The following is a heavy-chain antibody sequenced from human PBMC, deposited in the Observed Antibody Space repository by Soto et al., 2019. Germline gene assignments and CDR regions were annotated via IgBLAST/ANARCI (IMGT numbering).Heavy chain of an antibody. Sequence: GGSLRLSCAASGFIFSDYSLNWVRQAPGKGLEWISYIGGKSPSTYYAASMRGRFTISRDNAKSSLYLQMNNLGDEDSAVYYCTRDLNYGFDYWGQGILVTVSS. CDR2: IGGKSPST. CDR3: TRDLNYGFDY. V-gene: IGHV3-48*02. D-gene: IGHD3-10*01. J-gene: IGHJ4*02. CDR1: GFIFSDYS.